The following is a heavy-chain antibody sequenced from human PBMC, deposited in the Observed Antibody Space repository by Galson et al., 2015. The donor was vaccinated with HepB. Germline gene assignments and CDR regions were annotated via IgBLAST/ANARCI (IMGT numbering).Heavy chain of an antibody. CDR1: GFTFSSYS. CDR2: ISSSSSYI. D-gene: IGHD3-16*01. J-gene: IGHJ3*02. CDR3: AREARGDDAFDI. V-gene: IGHV3-21*01. Sequence: SLRLSCAASGFTFSSYSMNWVRQAPGKGLEWVSSISSSSSYIYYADSVKGRFTISRDNAKNSLYLQMNSLRAEDTAVYYCAREARGDDAFDIWGQGTMVTVSS.